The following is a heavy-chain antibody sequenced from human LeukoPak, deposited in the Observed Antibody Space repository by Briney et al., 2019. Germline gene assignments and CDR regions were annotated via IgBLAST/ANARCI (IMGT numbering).Heavy chain of an antibody. D-gene: IGHD6-19*01. CDR1: GFTFSSYS. Sequence: GGSLRLSCAASGFTFSSYSMNWVRQAPGKGLEWVSSISSSSSYIYYADSVKGRFTISRDNAKNSLYLQMNSLRAEDTAVYYCARARDTPRSGWYKAAYDWFDPWGQGTLVTVSS. J-gene: IGHJ5*02. CDR2: ISSSSSYI. CDR3: ARARDTPRSGWYKAAYDWFDP. V-gene: IGHV3-21*01.